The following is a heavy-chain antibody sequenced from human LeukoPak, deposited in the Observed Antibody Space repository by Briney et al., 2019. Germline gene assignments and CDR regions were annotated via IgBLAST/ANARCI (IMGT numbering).Heavy chain of an antibody. CDR2: IIPIFGTA. CDR3: ARGRDSGYVGRAFDI. Sequence: ASVKVSCKASGGTFSSYAISWVRQAPGQGLEWMGGIIPIFGTANYAQKFQGRVTITTDESTSTAYMELSSLRSEDTAVYYRARGRDSGYVGRAFDIWGQGTMVTVSS. V-gene: IGHV1-69*05. CDR1: GGTFSSYA. D-gene: IGHD5-12*01. J-gene: IGHJ3*02.